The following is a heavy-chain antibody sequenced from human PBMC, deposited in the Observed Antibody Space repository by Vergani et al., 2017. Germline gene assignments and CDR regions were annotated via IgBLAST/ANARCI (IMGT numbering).Heavy chain of an antibody. V-gene: IGHV2-5*01. D-gene: IGHD3-9*01. CDR3: VHRLGYFDWDGAFDV. Sequence: QITLRESGPTLVKPPQTLTLTCTFSGFSLTTGGEGVGWIRQPPGRALEWLAFVYWIDDERYSPSLKSRVTITKDTSKNEVILTMATMDPVDTATYFCVHRLGYFDWDGAFDVWGPGTMVTVSS. CDR2: VYWIDDE. CDR1: GFSLTTGGEG. J-gene: IGHJ3*01.